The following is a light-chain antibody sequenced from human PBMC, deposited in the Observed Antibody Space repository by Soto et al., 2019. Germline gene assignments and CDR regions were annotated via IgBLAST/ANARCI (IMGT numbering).Light chain of an antibody. CDR3: QQYIRWPLT. V-gene: IGKV3-15*01. Sequence: EIVLTQSPGTLSLSPGERATLSCGASQSVTSTYLAWYQQKPGQAPSLLIYGASTRATGTPARFSGSGSGTEFTLTISSLQSEDFAVYYCQQYIRWPLTFGGGTKVDI. J-gene: IGKJ4*01. CDR2: GAS. CDR1: QSVTSTY.